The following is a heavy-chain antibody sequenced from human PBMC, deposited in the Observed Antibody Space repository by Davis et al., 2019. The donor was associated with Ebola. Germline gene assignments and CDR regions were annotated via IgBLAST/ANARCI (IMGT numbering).Heavy chain of an antibody. Sequence: PGGSLRLSCAASGFTVSSNYMSWVRQAPGKGLEWVSVIYSGGSTYYADSVKGRFTISRDNSKNTLYLQMNSLRAEDTAVYYCAREKVLRFLEWAWGVDVWGQGTTVTVSS. D-gene: IGHD3-3*01. CDR3: AREKVLRFLEWAWGVDV. CDR1: GFTVSSNY. J-gene: IGHJ6*02. CDR2: IYSGGST. V-gene: IGHV3-53*01.